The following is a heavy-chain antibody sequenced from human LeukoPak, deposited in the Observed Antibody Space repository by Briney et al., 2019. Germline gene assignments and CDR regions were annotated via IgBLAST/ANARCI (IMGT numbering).Heavy chain of an antibody. Sequence: PGGSLRLSCVASGFTFSSYTMSWVRQAPGKGLEWVSGISWNSGSIGYADSVKGRFTISRDNAKNSLYLQMNSLRAEDTALYYCAKGKQQLAQYFQHWGQGTLVTVSS. CDR3: AKGKQQLAQYFQH. CDR1: GFTFSSYT. CDR2: ISWNSGSI. V-gene: IGHV3-9*01. J-gene: IGHJ1*01. D-gene: IGHD6-13*01.